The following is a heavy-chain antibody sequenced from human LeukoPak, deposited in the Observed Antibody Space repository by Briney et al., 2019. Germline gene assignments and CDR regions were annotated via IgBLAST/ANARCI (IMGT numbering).Heavy chain of an antibody. D-gene: IGHD2-2*01. V-gene: IGHV4-38-2*01. J-gene: IGHJ6*03. CDR2: LYHPDST. CDR3: ARQYDSYFYYYLDL. CDR1: GYPIKNAYY. Sequence: SETLSLTCAVSGYPIKNAYYWVWIRQPPGKGLEWIGSLYHPDSTYYNPSLKSRVTMSVDTSRNQFSLKLSFVTAADTAVYYCARQYDSYFYYYLDLWGTGTTVTVSS.